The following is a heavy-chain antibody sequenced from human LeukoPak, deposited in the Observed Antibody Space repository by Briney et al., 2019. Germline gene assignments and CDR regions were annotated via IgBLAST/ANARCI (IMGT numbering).Heavy chain of an antibody. Sequence: SETLSLTCTVSGGSIISSSYYWGWIRQPPGKGLEWIGSIHYSGSTYFNPSLKSRVTIFVDTSKNQFSLKLSSVTAADTAVYYCARGLDSYDSSGQFVYWGQGTLVTVSS. CDR2: IHYSGST. J-gene: IGHJ4*02. CDR1: GGSIISSSYY. V-gene: IGHV4-39*01. D-gene: IGHD3-22*01. CDR3: ARGLDSYDSSGQFVY.